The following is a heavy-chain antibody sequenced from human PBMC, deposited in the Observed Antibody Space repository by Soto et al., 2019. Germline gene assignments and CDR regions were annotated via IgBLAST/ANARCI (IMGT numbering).Heavy chain of an antibody. J-gene: IGHJ6*03. V-gene: IGHV3-23*01. CDR1: GFTFSSYA. CDR2: ISGSGGST. Sequence: EVQLLESGGGLVQPGGSLRLSCAASGFTFSSYAMSWVRQAPGKGLEWVSSISGSGGSTDYADSVKGRFTLSRDNSKXXXXXXXXXXXXXXXXXXXXXXXXXXXXRXYYMXV. CDR3: XXXXXXXXRXYYMXV.